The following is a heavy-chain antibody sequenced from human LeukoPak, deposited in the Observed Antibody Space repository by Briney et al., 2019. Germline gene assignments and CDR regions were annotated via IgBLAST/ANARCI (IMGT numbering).Heavy chain of an antibody. Sequence: SETLSLTCTVSGGSISSGSYYWGWIRQPPGKGLEWIGSIYYSGSTYYNPSLKSRVTISVDTSKNQFSLKLSSVTAADTAVYYCARAGSSWYWGFGYWGQGTLVTVSS. J-gene: IGHJ4*02. CDR1: GGSISSGSYY. CDR2: IYYSGST. CDR3: ARAGSSWYWGFGY. D-gene: IGHD6-13*01. V-gene: IGHV4-39*07.